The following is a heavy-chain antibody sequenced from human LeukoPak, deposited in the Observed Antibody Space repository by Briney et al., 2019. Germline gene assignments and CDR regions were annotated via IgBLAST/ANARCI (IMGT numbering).Heavy chain of an antibody. D-gene: IGHD3-10*01. CDR3: AKAAYGSESYYDPFDY. CDR2: INQDGSEK. CDR1: GFTFVSHW. J-gene: IGHJ4*02. Sequence: GGSLRLSCVASGFTFVSHWMTWVRQAPGKGLEWVANINQDGSEKYYVDSVKGRFTISRDNSKNTLYLQMNSLRAEDTAVYYCAKAAYGSESYYDPFDYWGQGTLVTVSS. V-gene: IGHV3-7*03.